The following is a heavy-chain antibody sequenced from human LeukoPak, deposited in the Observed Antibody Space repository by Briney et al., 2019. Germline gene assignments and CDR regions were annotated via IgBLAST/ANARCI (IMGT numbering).Heavy chain of an antibody. Sequence: GGSLRLSCADSGFTFDDYGMSWVRQAPGKGLEWVSGISWNSGSIGYADSVKGRFTISRDNAKNSLYLQMNSLRAEDTALYYCAKEQMAGAFDYWGQGTLVTVSS. CDR3: AKEQMAGAFDY. CDR1: GFTFDDYG. CDR2: ISWNSGSI. V-gene: IGHV3-9*01. D-gene: IGHD6-19*01. J-gene: IGHJ4*02.